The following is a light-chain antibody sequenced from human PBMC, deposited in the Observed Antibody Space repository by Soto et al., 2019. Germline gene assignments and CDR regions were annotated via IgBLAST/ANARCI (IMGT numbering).Light chain of an antibody. Sequence: QSALAQPASESGSPGQSITMSCTGTSSNVGNYDLVSWYQHHPGEAPKLIIFEVTERPSGISDRFSGSKSGNTASLTISGLQAEDEAHYYCCSYAGSSTSVFGGGTKLTVL. CDR2: EVT. CDR3: CSYAGSSTSV. J-gene: IGLJ2*01. V-gene: IGLV2-23*02. CDR1: SSNVGNYDL.